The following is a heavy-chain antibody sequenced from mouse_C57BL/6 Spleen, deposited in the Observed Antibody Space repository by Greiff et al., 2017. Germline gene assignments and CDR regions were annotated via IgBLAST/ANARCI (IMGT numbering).Heavy chain of an antibody. CDR1: GYSFTGYY. Sequence: VQLQQSGPELVKPGASVKISCKASGYSFTGYYMNLVKQSPEKSLEWIGEINPSSGGTTYNQKFKAKATLTVDKSSSTAYMQLKSLTSEDSAVYYCAGWESGLGDWGQGTTLTVSS. CDR3: AGWESGLGD. D-gene: IGHD1-3*01. V-gene: IGHV1-42*01. J-gene: IGHJ2*01. CDR2: INPSSGGT.